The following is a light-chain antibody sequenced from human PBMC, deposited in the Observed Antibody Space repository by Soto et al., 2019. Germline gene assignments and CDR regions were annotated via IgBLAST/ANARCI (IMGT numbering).Light chain of an antibody. V-gene: IGKV3-11*01. CDR2: DAS. CDR1: QSVSSY. CDR3: QQRSNWLSIT. Sequence: SPATLSLSPGERATLSCRASQSVSSYLAWYQQKPGQAPRLLIYDASNRATGIPSRFSGSGSGTDFTLTISSLEPEDFAVYYCQQRSNWLSITFGQGTRLEIK. J-gene: IGKJ5*01.